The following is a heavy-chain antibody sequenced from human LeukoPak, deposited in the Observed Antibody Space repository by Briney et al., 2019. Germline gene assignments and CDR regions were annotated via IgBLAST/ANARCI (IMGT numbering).Heavy chain of an antibody. CDR2: SNPDSGDT. CDR1: GYTFTDYY. J-gene: IGHJ4*02. Sequence: ASVKVSCKASGYTFTDYYIHWVRQAPGQGLEYMGWSNPDSGDTTYAQKFQCRVTMTRDTSTSTVYMELSSLRSEDTAVYYCARDLDGYNYDCFDYWGQGTLVTVSS. CDR3: ARDLDGYNYDCFDY. V-gene: IGHV1-2*02. D-gene: IGHD5-24*01.